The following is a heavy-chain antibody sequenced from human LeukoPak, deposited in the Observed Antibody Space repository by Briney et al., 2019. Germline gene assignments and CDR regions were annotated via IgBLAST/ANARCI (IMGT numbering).Heavy chain of an antibody. J-gene: IGHJ6*02. CDR1: GGSISSYY. CDR3: AREEIVVVSAGSYYYYGMDV. CDR2: IYTSGST. V-gene: IGHV4-4*07. Sequence: SETLSLTCTVSGGSISSYYWSWIRQPAGKGLEWIGRIYTSGSTNYNPSLKSRVTMSVDTSKNQFSLKLSSVTAADTAVYYCAREEIVVVSAGSYYYYGMDVWGQGTTVTVSS. D-gene: IGHD2-2*01.